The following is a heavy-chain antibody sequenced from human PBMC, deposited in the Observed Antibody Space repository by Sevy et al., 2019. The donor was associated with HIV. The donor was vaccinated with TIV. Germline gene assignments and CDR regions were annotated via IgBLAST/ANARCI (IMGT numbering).Heavy chain of an antibody. CDR2: ISESDTST. J-gene: IGHJ4*02. D-gene: IGHD3-10*01. CDR3: AKDILWLPYYLDY. CDR1: GFTFGSFA. V-gene: IGHV3-23*01. Sequence: GGFLRLSCAVSGFTFGSFAMSWVRQAPGKGLEWVSAISESDTSTYYADSVRGRFTISRDNSKNTLYLQMNSLIAEDTSIYYCAKDILWLPYYLDYWGQGTLVTVSS.